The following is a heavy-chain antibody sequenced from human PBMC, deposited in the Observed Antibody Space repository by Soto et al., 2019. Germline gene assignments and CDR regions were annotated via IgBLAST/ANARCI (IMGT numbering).Heavy chain of an antibody. D-gene: IGHD6-19*01. Sequence: PGGSLRLSCAASGFTFSSYSMNWVRQAPGKGLEWVSYITPSSDTIYYADSVKGRFTISRDNGKNSLYLQMNSLRDEDTAVYYCARDIGSGWYCFDCWGKGNMGTVSS. CDR2: ITPSSDTI. J-gene: IGHJ4*02. CDR3: ARDIGSGWYCFDC. CDR1: GFTFSSYS. V-gene: IGHV3-48*02.